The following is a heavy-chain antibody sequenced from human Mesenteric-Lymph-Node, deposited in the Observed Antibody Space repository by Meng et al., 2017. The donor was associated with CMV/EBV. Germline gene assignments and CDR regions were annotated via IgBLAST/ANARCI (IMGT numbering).Heavy chain of an antibody. CDR3: TTGWDQYFDF. D-gene: IGHD1-26*01. V-gene: IGHV3-15*07. CDR1: DLTLNGAW. J-gene: IGHJ4*02. Sequence: EVQLVEIGRGLVKPGCVVRLSCVASDLTLNGAWMNWVRQAPGKGLEWVGRVKSASAGGAADAAAPVKGRFTVSRDDSRKTVHLQMDNLKIEDTAVYYCTTGWDQYFDFWGQGALVTVSS. CDR2: VKSASAGGAA.